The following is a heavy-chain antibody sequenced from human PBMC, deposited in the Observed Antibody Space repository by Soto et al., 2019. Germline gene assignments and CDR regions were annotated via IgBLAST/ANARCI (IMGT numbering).Heavy chain of an antibody. CDR2: VSKSDYT. J-gene: IGHJ4*02. CDR1: GFPFDNYG. V-gene: IGHV3-21*01. CDR3: AREDSIIIPAVSDF. Sequence: GGSLRLSCTVSGFPFDNYGINWVRQAPGKGLEWVSSVSKSDYTYYSDSVKGRFTISRDNAKNSVSLQMNTLRVEDTAVYYCAREDSIIIPAVSDFWGQGTLVTVSS. D-gene: IGHD2-2*01.